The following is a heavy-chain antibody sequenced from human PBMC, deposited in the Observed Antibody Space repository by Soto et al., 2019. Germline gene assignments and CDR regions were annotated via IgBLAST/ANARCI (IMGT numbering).Heavy chain of an antibody. CDR1: GFSFSNHT. CDR2: ISSSGSTI. V-gene: IGHV3-48*04. J-gene: IGHJ6*02. CDR3: ARVPALAYCGGDCYSWYYGMDV. D-gene: IGHD2-21*02. Sequence: EVQLVESGGGLVQPGGSLRLSCAASGFSFSNHTMNWVRQAPGKGLEWVSYISSSGSTIYYADSVKGRFTISRDNAKNSLYLQMNSLRAEDTAVYYCARVPALAYCGGDCYSWYYGMDVWGQGTTVTVSS.